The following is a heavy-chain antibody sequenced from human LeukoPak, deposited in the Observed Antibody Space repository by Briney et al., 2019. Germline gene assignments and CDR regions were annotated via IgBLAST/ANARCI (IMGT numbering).Heavy chain of an antibody. CDR2: IWYDGSNK. D-gene: IGHD5-18*01. V-gene: IGHV3-30*02. CDR1: GFTFSSYG. Sequence: GGSLRLSCVASGFTFSSYGMHWVRQAPGKGLEWVAFIWYDGSNKYYADSVKGRFTISRDNSKNTLSLQMSSLRPDDTAVYYCAKGYSYGYDYWGQGTLVTVSS. J-gene: IGHJ4*02. CDR3: AKGYSYGYDY.